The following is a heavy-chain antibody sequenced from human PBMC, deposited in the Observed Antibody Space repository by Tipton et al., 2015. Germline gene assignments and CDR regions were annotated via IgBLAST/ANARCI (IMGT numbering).Heavy chain of an antibody. CDR1: SDSINKYY. V-gene: IGHV4-59*07. D-gene: IGHD6-13*01. CDR3: ARLFYSTSWYWFDP. Sequence: TLSLTCTVSSDSINKYYWSWIRQPPGKELQWIGYIQYSGGTNYNPSLESRVSMSVDTSKTQFSLEMRSVTATDTAVYYCARLFYSTSWYWFDPWGQGTLVTVSS. J-gene: IGHJ5*02. CDR2: IQYSGGT.